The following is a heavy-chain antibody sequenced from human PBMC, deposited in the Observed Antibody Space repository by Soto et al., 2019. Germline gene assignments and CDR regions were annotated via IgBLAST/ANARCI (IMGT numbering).Heavy chain of an antibody. Sequence: HPGGSLGLSCVVSGFPFSQYTMNWVRQAPGKGLEWISGIIGGNGDTYYADSVKGRFTISRDNSKNTLFLQMDSLTVGDTAIYYCAKDKVPDGAWDIDYWGQGAPVTVSS. J-gene: IGHJ4*02. CDR2: IIGGNGDT. CDR1: GFPFSQYT. CDR3: AKDKVPDGAWDIDY. D-gene: IGHD4-17*01. V-gene: IGHV3-23*01.